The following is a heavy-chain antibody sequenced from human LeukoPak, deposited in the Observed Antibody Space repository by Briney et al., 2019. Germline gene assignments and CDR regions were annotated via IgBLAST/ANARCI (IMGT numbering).Heavy chain of an antibody. CDR3: ARKVEYQLTNWFDP. D-gene: IGHD2-2*01. Sequence: ASVKVSCKASAYTFTSYGISWVRQAPGQGLEWMGWISAYNGNTNYAQKLQGRVTMTTYTSTSTAYMELRSLRSDDTAVYYCARKVEYQLTNWFDPWGQGTLVTVSS. V-gene: IGHV1-18*01. CDR1: AYTFTSYG. J-gene: IGHJ5*02. CDR2: ISAYNGNT.